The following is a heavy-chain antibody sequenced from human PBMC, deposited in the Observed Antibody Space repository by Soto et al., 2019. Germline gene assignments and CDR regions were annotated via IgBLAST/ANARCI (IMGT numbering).Heavy chain of an antibody. J-gene: IGHJ4*02. CDR2: IYYSGRT. CDR1: GGSISSGGYY. V-gene: IGHV4-61*08. CDR3: ARGGHDFAFDY. Sequence: PSETLSLTCTVSGGSISSGGYYWSWIRQHPGKGLEWIGYIYYSGRTNYNPSLKSRVTISVDTSKSQFSLNLSSVTAADTAVYYCARGGHDFAFDYWGQGGLVTVSS. D-gene: IGHD5-12*01.